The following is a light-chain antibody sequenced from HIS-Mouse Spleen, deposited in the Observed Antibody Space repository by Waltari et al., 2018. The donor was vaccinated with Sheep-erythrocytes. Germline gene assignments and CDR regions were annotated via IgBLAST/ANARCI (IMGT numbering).Light chain of an antibody. Sequence: DIQMTQSPSSLSASVGDRVTITCRASQSISRYLNWYQQKEGKAPKLLIYAASSLQSGVPSRFSGSGSGTDFTLTISSLQPEDFATYYCQQSYSTPITFGKGTRLGIK. CDR3: QQSYSTPIT. CDR2: AAS. CDR1: QSISRY. J-gene: IGKJ5*01. V-gene: IGKV1-39*01.